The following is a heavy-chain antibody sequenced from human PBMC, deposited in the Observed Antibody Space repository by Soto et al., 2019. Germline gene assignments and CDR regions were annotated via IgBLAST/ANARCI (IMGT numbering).Heavy chain of an antibody. Sequence: VKVLCKASGYTCPTCARHCVRQAPGQRLEWMGWINAGTGRTKYSQKFQGRVTVTRDTSASTTYMELSSLKSEDMAVYYCARELAAGTFDIWGQGTMVTVSS. V-gene: IGHV1-3*01. D-gene: IGHD6-13*01. CDR3: ARELAAGTFDI. CDR2: INAGTGRT. J-gene: IGHJ3*02. CDR1: GYTCPTCA.